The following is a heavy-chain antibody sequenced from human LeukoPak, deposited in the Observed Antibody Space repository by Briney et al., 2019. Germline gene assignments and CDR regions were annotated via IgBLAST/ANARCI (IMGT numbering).Heavy chain of an antibody. V-gene: IGHV1-18*01. D-gene: IGHD3-10*01. J-gene: IGHJ4*02. CDR1: GYTFTRYG. Sequence: GASVKVSCKAFGYTFTRYGVSWVRQAPGQGLEWIGWISGSNGNTNYAQNFQGRVTMTTDSSTSTAYMELRSLRSDDTAVYYCARDQGGITRYWGQGTLVTVSS. CDR2: ISGSNGNT. CDR3: ARDQGGITRY.